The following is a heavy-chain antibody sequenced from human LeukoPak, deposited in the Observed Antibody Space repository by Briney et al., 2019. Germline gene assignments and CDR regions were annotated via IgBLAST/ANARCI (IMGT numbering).Heavy chain of an antibody. Sequence: TPSETLSLTCTVSDGSISSYYWSWIRQPPGKGLEWIGYIYYSGSTNYNPSLKSRVTISVDTSKNQFSLKLSSVTAADTAVYYCARRGYSYGRPFDPWGQGTLVTVSS. D-gene: IGHD5-18*01. V-gene: IGHV4-59*08. CDR1: DGSISSYY. CDR2: IYYSGST. J-gene: IGHJ5*02. CDR3: ARRGYSYGRPFDP.